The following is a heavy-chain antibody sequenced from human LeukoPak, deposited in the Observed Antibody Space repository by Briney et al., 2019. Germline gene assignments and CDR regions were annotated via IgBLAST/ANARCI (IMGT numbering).Heavy chain of an antibody. V-gene: IGHV5-51*01. CDR2: IYPGDSDT. CDR1: GYSFTSYW. CDR3: ARHRVLAASYWYFDL. D-gene: IGHD2-15*01. J-gene: IGHJ2*01. Sequence: LGESLKISCKGSGYSFTSYWIGWVRQMPGKGLEWMGIIYPGDSDTRYSPSFQGQVTISADKSISTAYLQWSSLKASDTAMYYCARHRVLAASYWYFDLWGRGTLVTVSS.